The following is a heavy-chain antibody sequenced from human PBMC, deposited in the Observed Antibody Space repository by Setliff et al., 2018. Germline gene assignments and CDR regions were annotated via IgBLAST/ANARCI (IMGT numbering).Heavy chain of an antibody. J-gene: IGHJ4*02. Sequence: PGESLTISCKGSGRSFTSFWIGWVRQMPGKGLEWMGIIFPTDSDTRYGPSFRGQVTISADKSISTAYLQWSSLKASDTAIYYCARVGIKGGYYFDYWGQGTLVTVSS. D-gene: IGHD7-27*01. CDR1: GRSFTSFW. V-gene: IGHV5-51*01. CDR3: ARVGIKGGYYFDY. CDR2: IFPTDSDT.